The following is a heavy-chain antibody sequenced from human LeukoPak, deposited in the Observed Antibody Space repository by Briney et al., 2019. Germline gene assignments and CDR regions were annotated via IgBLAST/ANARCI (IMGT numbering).Heavy chain of an antibody. CDR1: GGTFSSYA. D-gene: IGHD3-16*02. V-gene: IGHV1-18*01. CDR2: ISAYNGNT. J-gene: IGHJ4*02. CDR3: ARADYVWGSYRGYYFDY. Sequence: ASVKVSCKASGGTFSSYAISWVRQAPGQGLEWMGWISAYNGNTNYAQKLQGRVTMTTDTSTSTAYMELRSLRSDDTAVYYCARADYVWGSYRGYYFDYWGQGTLVTVSS.